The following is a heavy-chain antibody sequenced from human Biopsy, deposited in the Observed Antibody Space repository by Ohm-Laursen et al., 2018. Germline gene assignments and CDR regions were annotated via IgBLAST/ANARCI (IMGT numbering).Heavy chain of an antibody. CDR2: MNPNSGNT. Sequence: ASVKVSCKVSGYTFTNYNVNWVRQATGQGLGWMGWMNPNSGNTGYAQKFQGRVTMTRNTSISTAYMELSSLTSVDTAVYYCARDFNYDGGGSFNFDYWGQGTLVTVSS. CDR3: ARDFNYDGGGSFNFDY. V-gene: IGHV1-8*01. D-gene: IGHD3-22*01. CDR1: GYTFTNYN. J-gene: IGHJ4*02.